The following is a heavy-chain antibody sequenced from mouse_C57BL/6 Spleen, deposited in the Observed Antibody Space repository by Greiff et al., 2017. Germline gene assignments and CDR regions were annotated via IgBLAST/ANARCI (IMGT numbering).Heavy chain of an antibody. D-gene: IGHD4-1*01. V-gene: IGHV1-64*01. CDR2: IHPNSGST. CDR1: GYTFTSYW. CDR3: ALTGTPYYFDY. Sequence: QVQLQQPRAELVKPGASVKLSCKASGYTFTSYWMHWVKQRPGQGLEWIGMIHPNSGSTNYNEKFKSKATLTVDKSSSTAYMQLSSLTSEDSAVYYCALTGTPYYFDYWGQGTTLTVSS. J-gene: IGHJ2*01.